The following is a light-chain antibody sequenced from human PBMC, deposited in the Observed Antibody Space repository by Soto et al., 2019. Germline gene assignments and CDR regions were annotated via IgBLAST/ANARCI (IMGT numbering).Light chain of an antibody. CDR2: DVS. CDR3: SSYTTSSTL. V-gene: IGLV2-14*01. CDR1: SSDIGSYKY. Sequence: QSALTQPASVSVSPGQSITISCTGTSSDIGSYKYVSWYQQYPGKAPKLMMYDVSNRPSGVSNRFSGSKSGNTASLTISGLQAEDEATYHCSSYTTSSTLFGGGTKLTVL. J-gene: IGLJ2*01.